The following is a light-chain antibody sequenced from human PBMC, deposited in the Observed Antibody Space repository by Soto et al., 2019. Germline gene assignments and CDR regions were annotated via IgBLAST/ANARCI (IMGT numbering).Light chain of an antibody. CDR2: EVS. CDR1: SSDVGGYNY. Sequence: QSALTQPASVSGSPGQSITISCTGTSSDVGGYNYVSWYQQHPGKAPKLIIYEVSNRPSGISNRFSGSKSGNTASLTISGLQAEDEADYYCTSYTSSNTYGFGTGTKVTVL. CDR3: TSYTSSNTYG. V-gene: IGLV2-14*01. J-gene: IGLJ1*01.